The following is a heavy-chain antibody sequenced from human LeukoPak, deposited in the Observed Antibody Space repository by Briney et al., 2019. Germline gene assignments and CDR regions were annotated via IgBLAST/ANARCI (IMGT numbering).Heavy chain of an antibody. D-gene: IGHD5-18*01. CDR2: ISSSGSTI. V-gene: IGHV3-48*03. CDR3: AKDYGIQLWSHNPYYFDY. Sequence: GGSLRLSCAASGFTFSSYEMNWVRQAPGKGLEWVSYISSSGSTIYYADSVKGRFTISRDNAKNSLYLQMNSLRAEDTAVYYCAKDYGIQLWSHNPYYFDYWGQGTLVTVSS. J-gene: IGHJ4*02. CDR1: GFTFSSYE.